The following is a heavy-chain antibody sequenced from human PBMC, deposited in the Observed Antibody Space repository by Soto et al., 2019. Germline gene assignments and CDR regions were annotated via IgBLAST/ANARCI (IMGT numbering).Heavy chain of an antibody. CDR3: AKDARPDGYWDFDY. Sequence: SETLSLTCAVYGGSFSGYYWSWIRQPPGKGLEWIGEINHSGSTNYNPSLKSRVTISVDTSKNQFSLKLSSVTAADTAVYYCAKDARPDGYWDFDYWGQGTLVTVSS. D-gene: IGHD5-12*01. V-gene: IGHV4-34*01. CDR2: INHSGST. CDR1: GGSFSGYY. J-gene: IGHJ4*02.